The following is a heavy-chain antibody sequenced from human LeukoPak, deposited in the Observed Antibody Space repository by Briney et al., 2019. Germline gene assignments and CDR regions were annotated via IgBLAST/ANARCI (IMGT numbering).Heavy chain of an antibody. Sequence: GGSLRLSCAASGFTFSGNWMHWVRQAPGKGLVWVSRLDSDASITNYADSVKGRFTISSDNAKNTLYLQMNSLTAEDTAVYYCARVPGYNGYFYGMDVWGQGTTVTVSS. V-gene: IGHV3-74*01. J-gene: IGHJ6*02. CDR2: LDSDASIT. CDR1: GFTFSGNW. CDR3: ARVPGYNGYFYGMDV. D-gene: IGHD5-12*01.